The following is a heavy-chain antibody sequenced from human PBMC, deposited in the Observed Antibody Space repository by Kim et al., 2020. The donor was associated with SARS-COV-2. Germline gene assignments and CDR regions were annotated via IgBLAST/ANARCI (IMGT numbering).Heavy chain of an antibody. CDR2: T. Sequence: TYYADSVQGRFTISRDNSKNTLYLQMNSLRAEDTAVYYCAKASSWYRYDYWGQGTLVTVSS. V-gene: IGHV3-23*01. CDR3: AKASSWYRYDY. D-gene: IGHD6-13*01. J-gene: IGHJ4*02.